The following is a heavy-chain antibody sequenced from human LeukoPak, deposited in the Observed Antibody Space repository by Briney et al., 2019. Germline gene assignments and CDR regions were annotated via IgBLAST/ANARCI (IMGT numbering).Heavy chain of an antibody. D-gene: IGHD1-26*01. CDR1: GFTSSDYW. CDR2: TNENGGAQ. Sequence: GGSLRLSCAASGFTSSDYWMAWVRQAPGKGLEWVGNTNENGGAQFYVDSVKGRFTVTRDNAKNSVYLQMESLGVDDSGVYYCTTGGSRGHWGQGVLVTVSS. J-gene: IGHJ4*02. V-gene: IGHV3-7*01. CDR3: TTGGSRGH.